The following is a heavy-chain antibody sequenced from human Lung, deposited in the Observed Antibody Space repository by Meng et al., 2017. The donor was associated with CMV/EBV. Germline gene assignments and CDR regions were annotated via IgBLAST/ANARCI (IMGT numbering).Heavy chain of an antibody. D-gene: IGHD7-27*01. CDR3: ARDNNWGPDY. J-gene: IGHJ4*02. Sequence: SVKVSCKASGYTFTAHYFHWVRQAPGQGLEWMGWIHPHRGDTNYAQQFQGRVTLTRDTSINTGYMELTRLTSDDTAVYYCARDNNWGPDYWGQGTLVTFSS. V-gene: IGHV1-2*02. CDR1: GYTFTAHY. CDR2: IHPHRGDT.